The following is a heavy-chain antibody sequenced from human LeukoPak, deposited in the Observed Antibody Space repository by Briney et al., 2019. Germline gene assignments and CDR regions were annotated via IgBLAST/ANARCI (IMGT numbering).Heavy chain of an antibody. Sequence: SETLSLTXTVSGDSISSSSYYWGWIRQPPGKGLEWIGSIYYSGSTYYNPSLKSRVTVSVDTSKNQFSLKLSSVTAADTAVYYCARLRRNIANHWGQGTLVTVSS. CDR3: ARLRRNIANH. CDR2: IYYSGST. D-gene: IGHD2/OR15-2a*01. CDR1: GDSISSSSYY. V-gene: IGHV4-39*01. J-gene: IGHJ5*02.